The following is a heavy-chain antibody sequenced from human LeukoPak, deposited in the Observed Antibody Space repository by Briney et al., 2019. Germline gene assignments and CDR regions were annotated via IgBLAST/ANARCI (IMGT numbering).Heavy chain of an antibody. CDR3: AQELGSIYYHYGMDV. CDR2: ISYDGSNK. CDR1: GFTFSSYA. D-gene: IGHD2-2*01. J-gene: IGHJ6*02. V-gene: IGHV3-30-3*02. Sequence: GGSLRLSCAASGFTFSSYAMHWVRQAPGKGLEWVAVISYDGSNKYYADSVKGRFTISRDNSKNTLYLQMNSLRAEDTAVYYCAQELGSIYYHYGMDVWGQGTTVTVSS.